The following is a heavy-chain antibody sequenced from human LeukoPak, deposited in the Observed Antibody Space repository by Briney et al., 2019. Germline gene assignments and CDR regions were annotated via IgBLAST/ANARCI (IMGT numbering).Heavy chain of an antibody. J-gene: IGHJ6*03. CDR3: TRGKAAARGLGYYHYYMDV. Sequence: SETLSLTCTVSGDSISGDYWSWIRQPPGKGLEWIGYIYYSGSTNYNPSLKSRVTMSIDTSKNQFSLKLSSVTAADTAVYYCTRGKAAARGLGYYHYYMDVWGRGTTVTVSS. CDR2: IYYSGST. V-gene: IGHV4-59*01. CDR1: GDSISGDY. D-gene: IGHD6-13*01.